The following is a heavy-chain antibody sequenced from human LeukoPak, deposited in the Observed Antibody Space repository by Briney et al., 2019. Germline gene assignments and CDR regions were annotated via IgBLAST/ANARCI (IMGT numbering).Heavy chain of an antibody. CDR2: ISTYNAKT. CDR1: GYTFINYG. V-gene: IGHV1-18*01. J-gene: IGHJ4*02. CDR3: ARWIWFGEKTFDY. Sequence: ASVKVSCKASGYTFINYGISWVRQAPGQGLEWMGWISTYNAKTNYAQKFQGRVTMTTDTSTSTAYMELRSLRSDDTAVYYCARWIWFGEKTFDYWGQGTLVTVSS. D-gene: IGHD3-10*01.